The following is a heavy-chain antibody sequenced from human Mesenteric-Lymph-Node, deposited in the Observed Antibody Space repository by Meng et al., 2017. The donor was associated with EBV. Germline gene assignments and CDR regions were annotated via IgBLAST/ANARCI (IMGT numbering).Heavy chain of an antibody. CDR1: GDSIIHGGHY. CDR3: ARDTNGDYGWVDP. J-gene: IGHJ5*02. CDR2: IFYTGST. D-gene: IGHD4-17*01. Sequence: QVTLVQSGPGLWKPSTTLSLTCAVFGDSIIHGGHYWTWIRQPPWKGLEWIGYIFYTGSTFYHPSLKSRVTISLDISKNQFSLNLTSVTAADTAVYYCARDTNGDYGWVDPWGQGTLVTVSS. V-gene: IGHV4-30-4*01.